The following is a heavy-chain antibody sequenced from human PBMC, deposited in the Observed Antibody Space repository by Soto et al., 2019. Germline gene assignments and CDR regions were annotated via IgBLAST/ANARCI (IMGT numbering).Heavy chain of an antibody. CDR1: GGTFSSYS. D-gene: IGHD2-8*01. CDR2: IIPIFGTA. V-gene: IGHV1-69*06. J-gene: IGHJ4*02. Sequence: ASVKVSCKASGGTFSSYSISWVRQAPGQGLEWMGGIIPIFGTANYAQKFQGRVTITADKSTSTAYMELSSLRSEDTAVYYCATSTDIVLMVYARREYFDYWGQGTLVTVSS. CDR3: ATSTDIVLMVYARREYFDY.